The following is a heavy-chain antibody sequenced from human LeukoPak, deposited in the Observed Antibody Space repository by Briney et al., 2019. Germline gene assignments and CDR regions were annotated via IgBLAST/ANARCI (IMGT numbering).Heavy chain of an antibody. V-gene: IGHV3-21*01. CDR1: GFTFNSYS. D-gene: IGHD6-13*01. CDR3: ARAPPRHSSSWTGPFDY. J-gene: IGHJ4*02. Sequence: GGSLRLSCAAYGFTFNSYSMNWVRQAPGKGLEWVSSISSSSSYIYYADSVKGRFTISRDNAKNSLYLQMNSLRAEDTAVYYCARAPPRHSSSWTGPFDYWGQGTLVTVSS. CDR2: ISSSSSYI.